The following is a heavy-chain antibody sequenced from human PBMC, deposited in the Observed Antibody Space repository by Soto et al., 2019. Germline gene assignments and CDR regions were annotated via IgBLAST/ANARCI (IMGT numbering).Heavy chain of an antibody. J-gene: IGHJ3*02. D-gene: IGHD2-2*01. CDR3: ATLDYSHFSGQPASPI. Sequence: EVQLVESGGDLVQPGGSLRVSCVASGFTFSNYLMHWVRQAPGKGLEYVSAITGNGGRTYYADSVKGRFTISRDNSENTLYLPMGCLRAEDRAVYYCATLDYSHFSGQPASPIWGQGTMVTVSS. CDR2: ITGNGGRT. CDR1: GFTFSNYL. V-gene: IGHV3-64*07.